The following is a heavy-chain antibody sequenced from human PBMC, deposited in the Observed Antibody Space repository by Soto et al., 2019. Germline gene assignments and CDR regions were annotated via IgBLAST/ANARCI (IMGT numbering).Heavy chain of an antibody. CDR1: GISVSTSDYY. CDR3: AGFVVPASRNSDFDY. CDR2: IYYSGST. D-gene: IGHD2-15*01. V-gene: IGHV4-39*01. Sequence: PSETLSLTCTVSGISVSTSDYYWGWVRQPPGKGLDWIGNIYYSGSTFYNPSLRSRVTLSVDTSKNQFSLRLNSVTAADTAVYFCAGFVVPASRNSDFDYWCQGTLVTVSS. J-gene: IGHJ4*02.